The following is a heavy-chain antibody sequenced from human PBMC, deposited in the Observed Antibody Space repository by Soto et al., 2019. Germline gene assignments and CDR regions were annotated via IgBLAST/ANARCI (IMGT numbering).Heavy chain of an antibody. V-gene: IGHV1-69*13. CDR3: ARDSPRYYDSSGYQRTFDY. J-gene: IGHJ4*02. D-gene: IGHD3-22*01. Sequence: GASVKVSCKASGGTFSSYAISWVRQAPGQGLEWMGGIIPIFGTANYAQKFQGRVTITADESTSTAYMELSSLRSEDTAVYYCARDSPRYYDSSGYQRTFDYWGQGTLVTSPQ. CDR2: IIPIFGTA. CDR1: GGTFSSYA.